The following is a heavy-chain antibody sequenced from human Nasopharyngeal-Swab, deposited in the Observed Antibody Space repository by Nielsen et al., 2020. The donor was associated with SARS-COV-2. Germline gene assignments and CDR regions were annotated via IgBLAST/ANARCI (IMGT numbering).Heavy chain of an antibody. D-gene: IGHD6-19*01. J-gene: IGHJ6*02. CDR3: AKDEHLGYSSGWTYYYYGMDV. V-gene: IGHV3-30*18. Sequence: GESLKISCAASGFTFSSYGMHWVRQAPGKGLEWVAVISYDGSNKYYADSVKGRFTISRDNSKNTLYLQMNSLRAEDTAVYHCAKDEHLGYSSGWTYYYYGMDVWGQGTTVTVSS. CDR2: ISYDGSNK. CDR1: GFTFSSYG.